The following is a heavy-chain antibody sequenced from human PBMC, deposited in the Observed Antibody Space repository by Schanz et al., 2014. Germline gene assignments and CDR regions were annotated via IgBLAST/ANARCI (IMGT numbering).Heavy chain of an antibody. V-gene: IGHV1-46*01. Sequence: QVQLVQSGAEVKKPGASVKVSCKASGYTFTSYYMHWFRQAPGQGLEWMGLINPSVGNTNYAQKFRGRVTMTRDTSTSTVYMELSSLRSEDTAVFFCASGEARVTSSGVVIVPMNVWGKGTTVIVSS. D-gene: IGHD3-3*01. J-gene: IGHJ6*03. CDR2: INPSVGNT. CDR1: GYTFTSYY. CDR3: ASGEARVTSSGVVIVPMNV.